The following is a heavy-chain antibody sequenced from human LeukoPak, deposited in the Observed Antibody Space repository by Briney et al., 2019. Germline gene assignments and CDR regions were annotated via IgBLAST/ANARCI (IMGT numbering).Heavy chain of an antibody. J-gene: IGHJ4*02. Sequence: GGSLRLSCAASGFTFSSYWMSWVRQAPGKGLEWVANIKQDGGEEYYVDSVKGRFTISRDNAKNSLYLQMNSLRAEDTAVYYCARDLKTYYYGSGTFWGQGTLVTVSS. CDR3: ARDLKTYYYGSGTF. V-gene: IGHV3-7*01. CDR1: GFTFSSYW. D-gene: IGHD3-10*01. CDR2: IKQDGGEE.